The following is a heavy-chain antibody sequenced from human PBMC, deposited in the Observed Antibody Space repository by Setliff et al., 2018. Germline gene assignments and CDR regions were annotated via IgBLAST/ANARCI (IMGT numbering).Heavy chain of an antibody. J-gene: IGHJ6*02. V-gene: IGHV3-30*03. CDR3: ATDDHNSPMDV. Sequence: PGGSLRLSCAASGFNFNIFAINWVRQAPGKGLEWLAVTSYDGKNNYYGDSVKGRFTISRDNAKNSLYLQMNSLRVEDTAVYYCATDDHNSPMDVWGHGTTVTVSS. CDR1: GFNFNIFA. D-gene: IGHD3-16*01. CDR2: TSYDGKNN.